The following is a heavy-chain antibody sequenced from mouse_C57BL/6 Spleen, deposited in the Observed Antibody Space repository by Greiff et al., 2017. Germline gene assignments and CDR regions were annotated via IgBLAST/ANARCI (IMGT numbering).Heavy chain of an antibody. J-gene: IGHJ2*01. D-gene: IGHD1-1*01. CDR1: GFTFSSYA. Sequence: DVHLVESGEGLVKPGGSLKLSCAASGFTFSSYAMSWVRQTPEKRLEWVAYISSGGDYIYYADTVQGRFTISRDNAGNTLYLQMSSLKSEDTAMYYCTRGGVYGSSYCDFDYWGQGTT. CDR3: TRGGVYGSSYCDFDY. V-gene: IGHV5-9-1*02. CDR2: ISSGGDYI.